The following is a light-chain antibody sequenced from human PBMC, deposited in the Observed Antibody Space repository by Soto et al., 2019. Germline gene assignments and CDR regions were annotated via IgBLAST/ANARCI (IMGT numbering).Light chain of an antibody. V-gene: IGKV3-11*01. CDR1: QSVSIY. Sequence: EIVLTQSPATLSLSPGERATLSCRASQSVSIYLAWYQQKPAQAPRLLIYDSPNRAAGIPARFSARGSGTDFTLFISILEPEDSAVYYCQQRSNWPPITFGQGTRLEIK. J-gene: IGKJ5*01. CDR2: DSP. CDR3: QQRSNWPPIT.